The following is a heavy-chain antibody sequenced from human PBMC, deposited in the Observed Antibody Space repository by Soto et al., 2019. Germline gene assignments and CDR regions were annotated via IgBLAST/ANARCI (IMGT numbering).Heavy chain of an antibody. CDR3: AALLGGYYYRFDC. V-gene: IGHV1-58*01. Sequence: SVKVSCKASGFTFTSSAVQWVRQARGQRLEWIGWIVVGSGNTNYAQKFQERVTITRDMSTSTAYMELSSLRSEDTAVYYCAALLGGYYYRFDCWGQGTLVTVSS. CDR1: GFTFTSSA. J-gene: IGHJ4*02. D-gene: IGHD3-22*01. CDR2: IVVGSGNT.